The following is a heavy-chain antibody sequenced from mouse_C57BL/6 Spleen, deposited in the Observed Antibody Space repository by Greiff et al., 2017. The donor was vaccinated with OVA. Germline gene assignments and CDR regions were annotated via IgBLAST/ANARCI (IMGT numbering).Heavy chain of an antibody. Sequence: EVQGVESGGGLVKPGGSLKLSCAASRFTFSSYTMSWVRQTPEKRLEWVATISGGGGNTYYPDSVKGRFTISRDNAKNTLYLQMSSLRSEDTALYYCARHEAAQATAWFAYWGQGTLVTVSA. J-gene: IGHJ3*01. V-gene: IGHV5-9*01. D-gene: IGHD3-2*02. CDR3: ARHEAAQATAWFAY. CDR2: ISGGGGNT. CDR1: RFTFSSYT.